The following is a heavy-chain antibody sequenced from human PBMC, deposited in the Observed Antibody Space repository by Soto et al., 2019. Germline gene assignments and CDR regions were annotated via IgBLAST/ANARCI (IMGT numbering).Heavy chain of an antibody. CDR2: ISGSGGST. D-gene: IGHD3-16*02. V-gene: IGHV3-23*01. CDR1: GFTFSSYA. Sequence: GGSLRLSCAASGFTFSSYAMSWVRQAPGKGLEWVSAISGSGGSTYYADSVKGRFTISRDNSKNTLYLQMNSLRAEDTAVYYCAIASQYYDYVWGSYRLDWPLDYWGQGTLVTVSS. CDR3: AIASQYYDYVWGSYRLDWPLDY. J-gene: IGHJ4*02.